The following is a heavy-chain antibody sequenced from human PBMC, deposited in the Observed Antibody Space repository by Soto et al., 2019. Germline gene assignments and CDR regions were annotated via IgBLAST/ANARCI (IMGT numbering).Heavy chain of an antibody. Sequence: QVQLVQSGAEERKPGASVKLSCRASGYTFISYAIHWVRQAPGQRLEWMGWVNPATGHTEYSQKIQGRVTITRDTTAKTGYMELSSLRSEDTAVYYCAREGSFLDDWGQATLVTVSS. CDR3: AREGSFLDD. CDR2: VNPATGHT. CDR1: GYTFISYA. D-gene: IGHD3-16*02. V-gene: IGHV1-3*05. J-gene: IGHJ4*02.